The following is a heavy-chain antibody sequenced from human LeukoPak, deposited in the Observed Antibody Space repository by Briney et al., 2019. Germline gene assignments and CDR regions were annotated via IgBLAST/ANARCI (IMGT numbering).Heavy chain of an antibody. CDR1: GYTFTGSGWY. CDR2: IHPNNGAT. D-gene: IGHD3-10*01. CDR3: ARDGPAQMVDFDY. J-gene: IGHJ4*02. V-gene: IGHV1-2*02. Sequence: ASVKVSCKASGYTFTGSGWYLYWLRQAPGQGLECVGWIHPNNGATLYAQKFQGRVAMTTDTSISTAYMELSRLRPDDTAMYYCARDGPAQMVDFDYWGQETLVTVSS.